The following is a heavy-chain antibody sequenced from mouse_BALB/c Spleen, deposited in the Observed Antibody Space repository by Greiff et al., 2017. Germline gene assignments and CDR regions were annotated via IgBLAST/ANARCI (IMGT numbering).Heavy chain of an antibody. CDR2: ISDGGSYT. CDR3: ARPGNLYYAMDY. V-gene: IGHV5-4*02. J-gene: IGHJ4*01. D-gene: IGHD2-1*01. Sequence: DVQLVESGGGLVKPGGSLKLSCAASGFTFSDYYMYWVRQTPEKRLEWVATISDGGSYTYYPDSVKGRFTISRDNAKNNLYLQMSSLKSEDTAMYYCARPGNLYYAMDYWGQGTSVTVSS. CDR1: GFTFSDYY.